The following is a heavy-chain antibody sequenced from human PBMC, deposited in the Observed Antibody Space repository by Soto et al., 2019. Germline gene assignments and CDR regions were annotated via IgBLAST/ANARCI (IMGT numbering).Heavy chain of an antibody. V-gene: IGHV4-39*01. Sequence: QLHLQESGPGLVKPSETLSLTCSVSGGSISGSYYYWGWIRQPPGKVLEWNGSIYYTENTYYNPSLTSRVPLSVDTSKNQFSLKLSSVTAADTAVYYCVRHEGSIAAEGFAPWGQGTLVTVSS. CDR3: VRHEGSIAAEGFAP. D-gene: IGHD6-6*01. J-gene: IGHJ5*02. CDR1: GGSISGSYYY. CDR2: IYYTENT.